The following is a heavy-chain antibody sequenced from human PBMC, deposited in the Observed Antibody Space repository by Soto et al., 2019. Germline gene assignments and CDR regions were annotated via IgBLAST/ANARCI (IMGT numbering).Heavy chain of an antibody. V-gene: IGHV3-21*01. CDR3: ARDGGVAASLANYFDY. Sequence: EVQLVESGGGLVKPGGSLRLSCAASGFTFNSYSMNWVRQAPGKGLEWVSSMSRSSRYIYYADSVKGRFTISRDNAKNSVYLQMNSLRAKDTAVYYCARDGGVAASLANYFDYLVQGTLVTVSS. J-gene: IGHJ4*02. D-gene: IGHD2-15*01. CDR2: MSRSSRYI. CDR1: GFTFNSYS.